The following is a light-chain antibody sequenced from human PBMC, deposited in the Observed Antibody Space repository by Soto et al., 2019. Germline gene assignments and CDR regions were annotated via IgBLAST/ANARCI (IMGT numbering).Light chain of an antibody. V-gene: IGKV1-39*01. Sequence: DIQMTQSPSSLSESVGDTVTITCRASQYVDTYLNWYQQKPGKAPKLLIYGASSLQSGVPSRFSGIGSGTDVTVPISSLQHEDAETYYCQQSYRTPRSFGHGTKVEVK. CDR2: GAS. CDR1: QYVDTY. J-gene: IGKJ1*01. CDR3: QQSYRTPRS.